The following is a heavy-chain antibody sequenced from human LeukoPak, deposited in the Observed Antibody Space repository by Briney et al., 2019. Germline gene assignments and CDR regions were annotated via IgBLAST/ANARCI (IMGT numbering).Heavy chain of an antibody. CDR1: GFIFSNYG. CDR2: ISSDGDNT. V-gene: IGHV3-64*04. J-gene: IGHJ4*02. D-gene: IGHD5-18*01. Sequence: GGSLRLSCSASGFIFSNYGMYWVRQAPGKGLEFVSAISSDGDNTFYADSVKGRFTISRDNSKNTLYLQMNSLRAEDTAVYYCARELNVDTAMAFDYWGQGTLVTVSS. CDR3: ARELNVDTAMAFDY.